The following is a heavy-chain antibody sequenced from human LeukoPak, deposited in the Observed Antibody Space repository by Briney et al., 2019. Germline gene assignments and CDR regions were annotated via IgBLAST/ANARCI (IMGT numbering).Heavy chain of an antibody. D-gene: IGHD3-22*01. CDR3: ARLGPHDYDSSGYYSYYYYYYMDV. CDR2: IYSSGST. CDR1: GGSISSSSYY. Sequence: PSETLSLTCTVSGGSISSSSYYWGWIRQPPGKGLEWIGSIYSSGSTYYNPSLKSRVTISVDTSKNQFSLKLSSVTTADTAVCYCARLGPHDYDSSGYYSYYYYYYMDVWGKGTTVTVSS. J-gene: IGHJ6*03. V-gene: IGHV4-39*01.